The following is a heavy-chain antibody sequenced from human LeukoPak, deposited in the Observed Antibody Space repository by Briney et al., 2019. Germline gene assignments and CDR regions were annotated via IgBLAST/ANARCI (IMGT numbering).Heavy chain of an antibody. J-gene: IGHJ4*02. CDR1: GFNFSNYI. D-gene: IGHD6-13*01. CDR3: ARRSSSWYAFDY. Sequence: GGSLRLSCAASGFNFSNYIMHWVRQAPGKGLDWVALISYDGSHKFYADSVKGRFTISRDNSKNTLYLQMNSLRAEDMAVYYCARRSSSWYAFDYWGQGTLVTVSS. V-gene: IGHV3-30*03. CDR2: ISYDGSHK.